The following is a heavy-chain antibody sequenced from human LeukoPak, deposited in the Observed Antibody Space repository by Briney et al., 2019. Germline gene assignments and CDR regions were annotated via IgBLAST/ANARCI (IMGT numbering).Heavy chain of an antibody. J-gene: IGHJ4*02. CDR2: IYYSGST. CDR3: ARAEVVTATLFDY. CDR1: GVSISSGGYY. V-gene: IGHV4-31*03. Sequence: SETLSLTCTVSGVSISSGGYYWSWIRQHPGKGLEWIGYIYYSGSTYYNPSLKSRVTISVDTSKNQFSLKLSSVTAADTAVYYCARAEVVTATLFDYWGQGTLVTVSS. D-gene: IGHD2-21*02.